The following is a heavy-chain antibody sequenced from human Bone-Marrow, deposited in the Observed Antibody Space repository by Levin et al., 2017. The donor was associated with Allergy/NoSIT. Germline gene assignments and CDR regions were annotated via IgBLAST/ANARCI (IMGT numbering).Heavy chain of an antibody. D-gene: IGHD2-15*01. Sequence: KTSETLSLTCTVTGDSITSSSYYWGWVRQPPGKGLQWIASIHYSGKAHYNPSLKSRVTISEDTSKNQFSLNLSSVTAADTAVYYCARQLPDSGHSRYVDVWGKGTTVTVSS. V-gene: IGHV4-39*01. CDR2: IHYSGKA. J-gene: IGHJ6*03. CDR3: ARQLPDSGHSRYVDV. CDR1: GDSITSSSYY.